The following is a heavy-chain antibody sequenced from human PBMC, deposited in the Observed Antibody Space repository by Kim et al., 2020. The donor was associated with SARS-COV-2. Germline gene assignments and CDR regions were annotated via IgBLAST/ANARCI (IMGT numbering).Heavy chain of an antibody. V-gene: IGHV3-74*01. CDR3: ASVYPPAGYYYYYMDV. J-gene: IGHJ6*03. D-gene: IGHD2-2*02. Sequence: SVKGRFTIYRENAKNTLYLQMNSLRAEDTAVYYCASVYPPAGYYYYYMDVWGKGTTVTVSS.